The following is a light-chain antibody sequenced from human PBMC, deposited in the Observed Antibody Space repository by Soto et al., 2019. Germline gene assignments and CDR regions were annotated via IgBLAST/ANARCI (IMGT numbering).Light chain of an antibody. V-gene: IGLV2-14*01. CDR1: STDVGGYNY. CDR3: TSFTNSSTLVL. J-gene: IGLJ7*01. Sequence: QSALTQPASVSGSPGQSITISCTGTSTDVGGYNYVSWYQQHPGKAPKLLIFEVDHRPSGVSNRFSGSKSGNTASLTISGLQAEDEADYYCTSFTNSSTLVLFGGGTQLTVL. CDR2: EVD.